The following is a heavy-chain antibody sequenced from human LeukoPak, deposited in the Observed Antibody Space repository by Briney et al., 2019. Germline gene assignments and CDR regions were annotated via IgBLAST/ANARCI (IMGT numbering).Heavy chain of an antibody. Sequence: PGGSLRVSCAASGFTFSSYAMSWVRQAPGKGVEWVSAISGSGGSTYYADSVKGRFTISRDNSKNTLYLQMNSLRAEDTAVYNCAKTAPNYYGSGSYYNREDAFDIWGQGTMVTVSS. V-gene: IGHV3-23*01. CDR1: GFTFSSYA. CDR3: AKTAPNYYGSGSYYNREDAFDI. J-gene: IGHJ3*02. D-gene: IGHD3-10*01. CDR2: ISGSGGST.